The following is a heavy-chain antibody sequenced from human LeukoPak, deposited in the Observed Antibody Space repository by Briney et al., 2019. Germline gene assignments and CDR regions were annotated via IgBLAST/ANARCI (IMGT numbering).Heavy chain of an antibody. CDR3: AARGYDISTHYSLAFDY. CDR1: GFTFGSYS. D-gene: IGHD3-22*01. Sequence: GGSLRLSCVASGFTFGSYSMNWVRQAPGKGLEWVSYISSGSSIMYYADSVKGRFSISRDNAKSSLFLRMDSLRDDDTAVYYCAARGYDISTHYSLAFDYWGQGALVTVS. J-gene: IGHJ4*02. CDR2: ISSGSSIM. V-gene: IGHV3-48*02.